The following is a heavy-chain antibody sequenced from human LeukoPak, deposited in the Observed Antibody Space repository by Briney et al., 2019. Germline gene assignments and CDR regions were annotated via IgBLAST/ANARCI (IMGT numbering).Heavy chain of an antibody. Sequence: GASVKVSCKASGYTFTSYYMHWVRRAPGQGLEWMGIINPSGGSTSYAQKFQGRVTMTRDTSTSTVYMELSSLRSEDTAVYYCARDGTTYYYDSSGYYYAYWGQGTLVTVSS. J-gene: IGHJ4*02. CDR3: ARDGTTYYYDSSGYYYAY. D-gene: IGHD3-22*01. CDR1: GYTFTSYY. CDR2: INPSGGST. V-gene: IGHV1-46*01.